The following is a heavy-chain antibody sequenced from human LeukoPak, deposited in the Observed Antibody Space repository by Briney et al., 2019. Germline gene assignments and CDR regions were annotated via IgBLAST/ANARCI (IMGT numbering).Heavy chain of an antibody. D-gene: IGHD2-21*01. Sequence: PSETLSLTCAVYGGSFSGYYWSWIRQPPGKGLEWIGEINHSGSTNYNPSLKSRVTISVDTSKNQFSLKLSSVTAADTAVYYCASRCGPGICGDYWGQGTLVTVSS. CDR1: GGSFSGYY. CDR3: ASRCGPGICGDY. V-gene: IGHV4-34*01. J-gene: IGHJ4*02. CDR2: INHSGST.